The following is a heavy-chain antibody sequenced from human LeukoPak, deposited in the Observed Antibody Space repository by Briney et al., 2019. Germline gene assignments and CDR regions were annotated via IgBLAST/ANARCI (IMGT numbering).Heavy chain of an antibody. CDR1: GFPFHGHG. D-gene: IGHD2-2*01. J-gene: IGHJ4*02. CDR2: INWSGGST. CDR3: ARAPITSPFYFDY. Sequence: GGSLRLSCTASGFPFHGHGMSWLRQAAGKGLEWVSGINWSGGSTGYADPLRGRFTISRDNAKNSLYLQMDSLRAEDTALYYCARAPITSPFYFDYWGQGTLVTVSS. V-gene: IGHV3-20*04.